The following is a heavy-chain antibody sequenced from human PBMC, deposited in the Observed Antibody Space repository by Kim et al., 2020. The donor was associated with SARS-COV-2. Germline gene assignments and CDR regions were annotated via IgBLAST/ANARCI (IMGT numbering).Heavy chain of an antibody. CDR2: IYYSGST. J-gene: IGHJ3*02. D-gene: IGHD1-26*01. Sequence: SETLSLTCTASGGSISSYYWSWIRQPPGKGLEWIGYIYYSGSTNYNPSLKSRVTISVDTSKNQFSLKLSSVTAADTAVYYCARALGGGSLAFDIWGQGTMVTVSS. V-gene: IGHV4-59*01. CDR3: ARALGGGSLAFDI. CDR1: GGSISSYY.